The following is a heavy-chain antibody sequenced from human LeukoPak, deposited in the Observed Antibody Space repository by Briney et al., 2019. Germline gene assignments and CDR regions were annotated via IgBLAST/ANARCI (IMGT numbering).Heavy chain of an antibody. V-gene: IGHV1-18*01. CDR1: GYTFTSYG. J-gene: IGHJ4*02. D-gene: IGHD2-2*02. CDR3: ARILYCSSTSCYIADY. CDR2: ISAYNGNT. Sequence: ASVKVSCKASGYTFTSYGISWVRQAPGQGLEWMGWISAYNGNTNYAQKLQGRVTMTTDTSTSTAYMELRSLRSDDTAVYYCARILYCSSTSCYIADYWGQGTLVTVSS.